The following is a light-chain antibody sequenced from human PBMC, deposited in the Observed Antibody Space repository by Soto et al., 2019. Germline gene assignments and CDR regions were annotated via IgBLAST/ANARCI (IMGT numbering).Light chain of an antibody. Sequence: IVLTQSPATLSLSPGERATLSCRASLSVNNYLAWYQPKPGQAPRLLIYDASNRATGVPPRFSGSGSGTDFTLTISSLEPEDSAVYYCQQRSNWPRTFGQGTKVDIK. CDR3: QQRSNWPRT. V-gene: IGKV3-11*01. J-gene: IGKJ1*01. CDR1: LSVNNY. CDR2: DAS.